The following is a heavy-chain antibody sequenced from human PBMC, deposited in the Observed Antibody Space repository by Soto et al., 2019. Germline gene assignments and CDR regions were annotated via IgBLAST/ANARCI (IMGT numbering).Heavy chain of an antibody. CDR3: ARRYTGSYYDY. D-gene: IGHD1-26*01. J-gene: IGHJ4*02. CDR1: GGSISTPNYY. CDR2: IYYSGST. V-gene: IGHV4-39*01. Sequence: QLQLQESGPGLVKPSETLSLTCTVSGGSISTPNYYWGWIRQPPGKGLEWIGSIYYSGSTYYNPSLKSRVTISVDTSRTQFSLRLTSVTAADTGVYYCARRYTGSYYDYWGQGTLVTVSS.